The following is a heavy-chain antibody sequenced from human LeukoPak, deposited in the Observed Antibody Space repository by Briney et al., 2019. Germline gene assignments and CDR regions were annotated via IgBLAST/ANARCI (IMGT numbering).Heavy chain of an antibody. D-gene: IGHD3-10*01. Sequence: GGSLRLSCAASGFTFSSYAIGWVRQAPGKGLEWVSVISGSGDSTYYADSVKGRFTISRDNSKNTLYLQMNSLRAEDTAVYYCAKGRVFDYWGQGTLVTVSS. CDR1: GFTFSSYA. CDR3: AKGRVFDY. J-gene: IGHJ4*02. V-gene: IGHV3-23*01. CDR2: ISGSGDST.